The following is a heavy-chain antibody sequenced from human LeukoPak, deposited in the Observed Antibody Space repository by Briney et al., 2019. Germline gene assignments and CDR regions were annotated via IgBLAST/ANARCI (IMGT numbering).Heavy chain of an antibody. CDR2: INQDGSEK. J-gene: IGHJ5*02. CDR1: GFIFNNYA. CDR3: VRDARWFDP. V-gene: IGHV3-7*03. Sequence: GRSLRLSCAGSGFIFNNYAMHWVRQGPGKGLEWVAKINQDGSEKYYVDSVKGRFTISRDNAKNSLHLQMNSLRAEDTAVYYCVRDARWFDPWGQGTLVTVSS.